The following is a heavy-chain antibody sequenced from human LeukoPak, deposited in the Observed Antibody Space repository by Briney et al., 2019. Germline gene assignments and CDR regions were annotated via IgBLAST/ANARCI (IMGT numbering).Heavy chain of an antibody. D-gene: IGHD2-15*01. Sequence: ASVKVSCKASGGTFSSYAISWVRQAPGQGPEWMGWISASNGNTNYAQKLQGRVTLTTDTSTSTTYMELRSLRSDDTAMYYCARALSVSSGTCYDYWGQGTLVTVSS. CDR2: ISASNGNT. CDR3: ARALSVSSGTCYDY. V-gene: IGHV1-18*01. J-gene: IGHJ4*02. CDR1: GGTFSSYA.